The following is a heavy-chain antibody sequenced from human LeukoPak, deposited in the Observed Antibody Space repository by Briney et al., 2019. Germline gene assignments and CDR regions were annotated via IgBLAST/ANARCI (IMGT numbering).Heavy chain of an antibody. Sequence: SETLSLTCGVSGGSIINTNWWTWVRQPPGKGLEWIGEVHLDGRTNYNPSLESRLTMSVDVSENQVSLKLTSVTAADTAVYYCAREGGFYRPLDYSGQGTLVTVSS. CDR1: GGSIINTNW. V-gene: IGHV4-4*02. CDR2: VHLDGRT. D-gene: IGHD3-3*01. J-gene: IGHJ4*02. CDR3: AREGGFYRPLDY.